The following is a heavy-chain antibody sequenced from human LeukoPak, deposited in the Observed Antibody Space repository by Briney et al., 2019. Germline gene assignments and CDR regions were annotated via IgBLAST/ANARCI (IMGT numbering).Heavy chain of an antibody. CDR3: AAGSTSPFGP. Sequence: SETLSLTCIVSGDSISSYYWSWIRQPPGKGLEWIGYIHYTGSTNYNPFLKSRVTMSLDTTKNQFSLNLTSETAADTAVYYCAAGSTSPFGPWGQGILVTVSS. CDR1: GDSISSYY. V-gene: IGHV4-59*01. D-gene: IGHD2-2*01. CDR2: IHYTGST. J-gene: IGHJ5*02.